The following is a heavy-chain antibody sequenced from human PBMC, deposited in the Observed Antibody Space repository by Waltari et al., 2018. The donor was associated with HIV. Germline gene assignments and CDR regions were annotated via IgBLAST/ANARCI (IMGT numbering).Heavy chain of an antibody. CDR2: IRYSGST. V-gene: IGHV4-30-4*01. J-gene: IGHJ4*02. CDR3: ARATPNYGDYYFDF. D-gene: IGHD4-17*01. CDR1: GASISGGAYY. Sequence: QVQLQESGPGLVKPSQTLSLTCTVSGASISGGAYYWSWIRQPPGKGLEWIGYIRYSGSTYYKPPLKSRVTVSADRSKNQFSLKLNSVTAADTAVYYCARATPNYGDYYFDFWGQGALVSVSA.